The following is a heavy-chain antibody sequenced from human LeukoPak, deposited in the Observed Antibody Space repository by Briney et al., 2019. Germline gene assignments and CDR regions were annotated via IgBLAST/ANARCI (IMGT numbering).Heavy chain of an antibody. CDR3: AKDLRSNCGGDCYYLDP. Sequence: PGGSLRLSCAASGFTFPNYGIHWVRQAPGKGLEWVAFIRYDGSNKYYADSVKGRFTISRDNSKNTLDLQMNSLRPEDTALYYCAKDLRSNCGGDCYYLDPWGQGTLVTVSS. V-gene: IGHV3-30*02. J-gene: IGHJ5*02. CDR2: IRYDGSNK. D-gene: IGHD2-21*02. CDR1: GFTFPNYG.